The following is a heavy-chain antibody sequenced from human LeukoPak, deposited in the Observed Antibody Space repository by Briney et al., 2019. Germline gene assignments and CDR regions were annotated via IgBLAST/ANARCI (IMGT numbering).Heavy chain of an antibody. CDR1: GFTFDDYG. J-gene: IGHJ4*02. D-gene: IGHD4-11*01. Sequence: GGSLRLSCAASGFTFDDYGMSWVRQAPGKGLEWVSGINWNGGSTGYADSVKGRFTISRDNAKNSLYLQMNSLRAEDTAVYYCARHDYSFHDFDYWGQGTLVTVSS. CDR2: INWNGGST. V-gene: IGHV3-20*04. CDR3: ARHDYSFHDFDY.